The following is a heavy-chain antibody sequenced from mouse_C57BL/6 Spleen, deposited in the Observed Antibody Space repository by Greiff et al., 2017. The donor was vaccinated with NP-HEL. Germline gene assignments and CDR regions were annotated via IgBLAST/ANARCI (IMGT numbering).Heavy chain of an antibody. V-gene: IGHV5-17*01. J-gene: IGHJ2*01. CDR2: ISSGSSTI. D-gene: IGHD2-4*01. Sequence: EVHLVESGGGLVKPGGSLKLSCAASGFTFSDYGMHWVRQAPEKGLEWVAYISSGSSTIYYADTVKGRFTISRDNAKNTLFLQMTSLRSEDTAMYYCARPYDYDGGLDYWGQGTTLTVSS. CDR1: GFTFSDYG. CDR3: ARPYDYDGGLDY.